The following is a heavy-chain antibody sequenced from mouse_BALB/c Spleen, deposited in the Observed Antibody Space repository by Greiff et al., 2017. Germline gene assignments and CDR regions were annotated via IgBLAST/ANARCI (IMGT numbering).Heavy chain of an antibody. CDR3: ARGGTFDY. CDR1: GFTFSSFG. Sequence: EVQRVESGGGLVQPGGSRKLSCAASGFTFSSFGMHWVRQSPEKRLEWVAYISSGSSTIYYADTVKGRFTISRDNPKNTLFLQMTSLRSEDTAMYYCARGGTFDYWGQGTTLTVSS. CDR2: ISSGSSTI. V-gene: IGHV5-17*02. J-gene: IGHJ2*01.